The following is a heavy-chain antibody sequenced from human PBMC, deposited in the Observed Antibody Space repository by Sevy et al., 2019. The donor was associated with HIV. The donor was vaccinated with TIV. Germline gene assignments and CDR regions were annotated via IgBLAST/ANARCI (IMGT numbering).Heavy chain of an antibody. CDR3: AHTTDTFSTWYNYYNFHGLDV. J-gene: IGHJ6*02. D-gene: IGHD1-1*01. V-gene: IGHV2-5*01. Sequence: SGPTLVKPTQTLRLTCTYSGFSLNIDNVGVGWIRQPPGKALEWLAVIYWNDVKRYSPSLKSRLTITKDASKNQVVLTITTVEPVDTGTYYWAHTTDTFSTWYNYYNFHGLDVWGPGTTVTVSS. CDR2: IYWNDVK. CDR1: GFSLNIDNVG.